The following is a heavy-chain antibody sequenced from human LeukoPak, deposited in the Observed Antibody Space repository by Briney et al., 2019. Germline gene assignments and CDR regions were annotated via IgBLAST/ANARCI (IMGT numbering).Heavy chain of an antibody. CDR2: IVVGSGDT. CDR1: GVTFSTSA. V-gene: IGHV1-58*02. Sequence: GASVKVTCKASGVTFSTSAMQWVRQARGQRIEWIGWIVVGSGDTKYAQKLQERVTITRDMSTSTAYMDLSGLRSEDTAVYYCAAGGTVWTFDYWGQGTLVTVSS. J-gene: IGHJ4*02. D-gene: IGHD2-15*01. CDR3: AAGGTVWTFDY.